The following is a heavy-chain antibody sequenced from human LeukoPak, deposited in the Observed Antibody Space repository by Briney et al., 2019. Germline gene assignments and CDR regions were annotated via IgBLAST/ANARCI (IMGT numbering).Heavy chain of an antibody. Sequence: PSETLSLTCTVSGCSISNEGDYGSWIRQPAGKGLECIGRIYNSGTTNYNPSGKSRISMSVDTSENQFSLNLRSVTAADTAGYYCAREGTLGSGWYDYWGQGTLVSVSS. CDR2: IYNSGTT. D-gene: IGHD6-19*01. CDR1: GCSISNEGDY. J-gene: IGHJ4*02. CDR3: AREGTLGSGWYDY. V-gene: IGHV4-61*02.